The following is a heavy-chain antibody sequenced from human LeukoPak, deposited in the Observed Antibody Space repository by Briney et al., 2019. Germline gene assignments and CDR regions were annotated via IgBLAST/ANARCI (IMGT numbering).Heavy chain of an antibody. CDR3: ARDLLAGGGTLYYFDC. CDR1: GFTFSSYS. Sequence: GGSLRLSCAASGFTFSSYSMNWVRQAPGKGLEWVAVISYDGSNKYYGDSVKGRFSISRDNSKNTLYLQMNGLRAEDTAVYYCARDLLAGGGTLYYFDCWGQGTLVTVSS. D-gene: IGHD2-15*01. J-gene: IGHJ4*02. V-gene: IGHV3-30*03. CDR2: ISYDGSNK.